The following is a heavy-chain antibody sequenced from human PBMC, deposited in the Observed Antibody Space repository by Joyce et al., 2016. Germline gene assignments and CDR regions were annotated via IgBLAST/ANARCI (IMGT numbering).Heavy chain of an antibody. J-gene: IGHJ4*02. V-gene: IGHV3-30*14. D-gene: IGHD4-23*01. Sequence: QVQLVESGGGLVQPGRSLPLSCAACGFTFSFYAMHWVRQAPGKGLDWVAFISHAGNNEYYADSVKGRFTISGDNSKNTLYLQMKSLRPDDTTVYYDARDDWELHPTEDHIDYGGQGTLVTVSS. CDR3: ARDDWELHPTEDHIDY. CDR1: GFTFSFYA. CDR2: ISHAGNNE.